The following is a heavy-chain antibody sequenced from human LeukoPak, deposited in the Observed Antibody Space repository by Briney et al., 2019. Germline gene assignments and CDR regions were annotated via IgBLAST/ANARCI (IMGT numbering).Heavy chain of an antibody. CDR1: GFTFSSYG. J-gene: IGHJ6*02. CDR3: ARVGPLALGGVVVTRYGMDV. D-gene: IGHD3-22*01. CDR2: IWYDGSNK. Sequence: GGSLRLSCAASGFTFSSYGMHRVRQAPGKGLEWVAVIWYDGSNKYYADSVKGRFTISRDNSKNTLYLQMNSLRAEDTAVYYCARVGPLALGGVVVTRYGMDVWGQGTTVTVSS. V-gene: IGHV3-33*01.